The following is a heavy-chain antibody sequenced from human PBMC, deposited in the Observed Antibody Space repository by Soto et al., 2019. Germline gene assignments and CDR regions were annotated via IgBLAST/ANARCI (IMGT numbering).Heavy chain of an antibody. V-gene: IGHV3-72*01. J-gene: IGHJ5*02. D-gene: IGHD2-8*01. CDR2: IRNEPKSHTI. Sequence: EVQLVESGGDLVQPGGSLRLSCVASGFSLSDHYMDWVRQAPVKWLVCVGLIRNEPKSHTINYAESVKGRFTISRDDSQNSLYLQMNSLTAEDTAVYYCAGLAWCVSYFPWGQGTLVTVSS. CDR3: AGLAWCVSYFP. CDR1: GFSLSDHY.